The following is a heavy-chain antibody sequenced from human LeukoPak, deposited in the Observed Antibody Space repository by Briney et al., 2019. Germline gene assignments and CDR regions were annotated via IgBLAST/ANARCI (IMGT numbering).Heavy chain of an antibody. CDR2: IIPIFGTA. Sequence: ASVKVSCKASGGTFSSYAISWVRQAPGQGLEWMGGIIPIFGTANYAQKFQGRVTITADESTSTAYMELSSLRSEDTAVYYCARDPKGATIFGVVTTNWFDPWGQGTLVTVSS. CDR3: ARDPKGATIFGVVTTNWFDP. V-gene: IGHV1-69*13. J-gene: IGHJ5*02. D-gene: IGHD3-3*01. CDR1: GGTFSSYA.